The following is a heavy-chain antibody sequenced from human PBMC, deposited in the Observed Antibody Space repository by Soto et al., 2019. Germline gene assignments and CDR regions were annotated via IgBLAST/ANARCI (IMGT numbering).Heavy chain of an antibody. CDR3: ARVDGAPYYYYMDV. Sequence: LSLTCVASGFTVSSNYMSWVRQAPGKGLEWVSVIYSGGSTYYADSVKGRFTISRDNSKNTLYLQMNSLRAEDTAVYYCARVDGAPYYYYMDVWGKGTTVTVSS. J-gene: IGHJ6*03. D-gene: IGHD3-10*01. CDR1: GFTVSSNY. V-gene: IGHV3-66*01. CDR2: IYSGGST.